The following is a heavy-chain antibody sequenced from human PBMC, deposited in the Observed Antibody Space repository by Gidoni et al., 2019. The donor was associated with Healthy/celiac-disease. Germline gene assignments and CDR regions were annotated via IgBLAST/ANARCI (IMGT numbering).Heavy chain of an antibody. D-gene: IGHD6-6*01. CDR3: AKVRGSSSDYYYGMDV. CDR1: GFPFSSYG. Sequence: QVQLVESGGGVVQPWRSLRLSWAASGFPFSSYGMHWVRQAPGKGLEWVAVISYDGSNKYDADSVKGRFTSSRDNSKNTLYLQMNSLRAEDTAVYYCAKVRGSSSDYYYGMDVWGQGTTVTVSS. CDR2: ISYDGSNK. J-gene: IGHJ6*02. V-gene: IGHV3-30*18.